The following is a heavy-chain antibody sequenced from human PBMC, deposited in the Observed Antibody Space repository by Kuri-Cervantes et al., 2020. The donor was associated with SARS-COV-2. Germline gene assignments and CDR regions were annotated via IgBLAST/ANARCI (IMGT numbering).Heavy chain of an antibody. D-gene: IGHD2-2*01. CDR2: ISYDGSNK. V-gene: IGHV3-30*18. Sequence: LSLTCAASGFTFSSYGMHWVRQAPGKGLEWVAVISYDGSNKYYADSVKGRFTIPRDNSKNTLYLQMNSLRAEDTAVYYCAKDSYCSSTSCHNWFDPWGQGTLVTVSS. J-gene: IGHJ5*02. CDR1: GFTFSSYG. CDR3: AKDSYCSSTSCHNWFDP.